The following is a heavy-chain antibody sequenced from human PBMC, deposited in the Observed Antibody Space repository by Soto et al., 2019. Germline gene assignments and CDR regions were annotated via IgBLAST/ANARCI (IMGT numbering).Heavy chain of an antibody. D-gene: IGHD6-13*01. CDR3: ARRSIAAAGILDV. V-gene: IGHV1-2*04. J-gene: IGHJ6*02. CDR1: GYTFTGYY. Sequence: ASVKVSCKASGYTFTGYYMHWVRQAPGQGLEWMGWINPNSGGTNYAQKLQGWVTMTRDTSISTAYMELSRLRSDDTAVYYCARRSIAAAGILDVWGQGTTVTVSS. CDR2: INPNSGGT.